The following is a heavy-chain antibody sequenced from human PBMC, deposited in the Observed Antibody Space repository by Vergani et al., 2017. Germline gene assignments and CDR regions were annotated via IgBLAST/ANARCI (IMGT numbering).Heavy chain of an antibody. D-gene: IGHD3-10*01. CDR3: ARDASDGAGSVIEY. V-gene: IGHV4-59*01. Sequence: QVQLQESGPGLVKPSETLSLTCTVSGGSISSYYWSWIRQPPGKGLEWIGYIYYSGSTNYNPSLNSRVTISVDTSNNQFSLNLSSVTAADSAVYYCARDASDGAGSVIEYWGQGTLVNVSA. CDR1: GGSISSYY. J-gene: IGHJ4*02. CDR2: IYYSGST.